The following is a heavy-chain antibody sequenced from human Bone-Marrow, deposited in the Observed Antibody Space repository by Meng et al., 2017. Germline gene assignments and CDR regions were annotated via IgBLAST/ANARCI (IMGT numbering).Heavy chain of an antibody. CDR3: TWDDKAVSDY. D-gene: IGHD3-9*01. V-gene: IGHV3-15*01. CDR2: IKSNTDGGTA. CDR1: GFYFGADW. J-gene: IGHJ4*02. Sequence: VSGGGLVMPGGSLSLSCGALGFYFGADWIRWVGQAHGKGLEWVGRIKSNTDGGTAEYAAPVTGRFTISRDDSYSTLYLQMSGLRIDDTGIYYCTWDDKAVSDYWGQGTLVTVSS.